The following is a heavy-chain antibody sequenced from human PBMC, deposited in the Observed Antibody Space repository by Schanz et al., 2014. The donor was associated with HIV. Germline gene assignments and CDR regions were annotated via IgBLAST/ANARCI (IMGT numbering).Heavy chain of an antibody. J-gene: IGHJ6*02. CDR2: ISISGETT. V-gene: IGHV3-23*01. CDR3: AKTSITLGMDV. Sequence: EVQLLESGGGLVQPGGSPRLSCTTSGFTFSDYAMSWVRQAPGKGLEWVSGISISGETTYYADSVKGRFTISRDNAKNSLYLQMNSLRAEDTAIYYCAKTSITLGMDVWGQGTTVSVSS. D-gene: IGHD1-20*01. CDR1: GFTFSDYA.